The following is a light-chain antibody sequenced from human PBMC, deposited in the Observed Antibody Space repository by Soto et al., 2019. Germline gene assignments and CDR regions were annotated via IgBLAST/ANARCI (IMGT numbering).Light chain of an antibody. CDR1: SSDVGGYNY. V-gene: IGLV2-11*01. CDR2: DVS. J-gene: IGLJ1*01. CDR3: CSYAGSYTFSYV. Sequence: QSVLTQPRSVSGSPGQSVTISCTGTSSDVGGYNYVSWYQQHPGKAPKLMIYDVSKRPSGVPDRFSGSKSGNTASLTISWLQAEDEADYYCCSYAGSYTFSYVFGTGTKVTVL.